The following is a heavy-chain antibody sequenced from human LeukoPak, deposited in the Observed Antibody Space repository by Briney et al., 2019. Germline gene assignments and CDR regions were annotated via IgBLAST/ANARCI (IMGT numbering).Heavy chain of an antibody. Sequence: GGSLRLSCAASGFIFSSYGMSWVRQAPGKGLEWVSGVSSSGGSTYYADSVKGRFTISRDNAKNSLYLQMNSLRAEDTAVYYCTRGGYISGNAFDIWGQGTMVTVSS. V-gene: IGHV3-23*01. D-gene: IGHD6-19*01. CDR3: TRGGYISGNAFDI. CDR2: VSSSGGST. CDR1: GFIFSSYG. J-gene: IGHJ3*02.